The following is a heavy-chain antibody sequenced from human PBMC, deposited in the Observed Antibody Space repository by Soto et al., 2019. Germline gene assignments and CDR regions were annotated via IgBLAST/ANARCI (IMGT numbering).Heavy chain of an antibody. J-gene: IGHJ4*02. CDR1: GFTFSSDA. CDR2: INGGGSST. V-gene: IGHV3-23*01. CDR3: AIPRPLGTHWRQEILDY. D-gene: IGHD6-6*01. Sequence: GGPLRLSCAASGFTFSSDAMAWVRKAPGKGLEWVSSINGGGSSTYYADSVKGRFIVSRDNPRNTLYLQMSSLRAEDTAVYFCAIPRPLGTHWRQEILDYWGQGTLVTVSS.